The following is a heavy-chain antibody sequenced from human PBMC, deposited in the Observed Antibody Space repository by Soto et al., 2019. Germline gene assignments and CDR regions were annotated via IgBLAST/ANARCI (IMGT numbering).Heavy chain of an antibody. CDR1: GYTFTSYG. CDR2: ISAYNGNT. J-gene: IGHJ6*02. CDR3: ARDFVVVPAAMLGYYYGMDV. V-gene: IGHV1-18*01. D-gene: IGHD2-2*01. Sequence: GASVKVSCKASGYTFTSYGISWVRQAPGQGLEWMGWISAYNGNTNYAQKLQGRVTMTTDTSTSTAYMELRSLRSDDTAVYYCARDFVVVPAAMLGYYYGMDVWGQGTTVTVSS.